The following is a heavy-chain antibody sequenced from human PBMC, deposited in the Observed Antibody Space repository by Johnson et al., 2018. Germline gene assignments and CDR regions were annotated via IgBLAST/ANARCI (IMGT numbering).Heavy chain of an antibody. CDR2: IYYSGST. Sequence: QVQLQESGPGLVKPSETLSLTCTVSGGSISSSSYYWGWIRQPPGQGLAWIGSIYYSGSTYYNPSLNSRVTISVDTSKNQFSLKLSSVTAADTAVYYCARARGSSIDAFDIWGQGTMVTVSS. J-gene: IGHJ3*02. D-gene: IGHD1-26*01. CDR1: GGSISSSSYY. V-gene: IGHV4-39*01. CDR3: ARARGSSIDAFDI.